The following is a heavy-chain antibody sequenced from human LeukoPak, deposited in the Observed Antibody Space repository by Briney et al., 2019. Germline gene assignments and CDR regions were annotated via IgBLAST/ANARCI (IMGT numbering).Heavy chain of an antibody. V-gene: IGHV3-74*01. Sequence: GGSLRLSCAASGFRFSGYWMHWVRQAPGKGLVWVSRISSDGTTTSYADSVKGRFTISRDNAKSTLYLQMNSLRGEDTAVYYCARAPGRNEAFDMWGQGTMVTVSS. J-gene: IGHJ3*02. CDR2: ISSDGTTT. CDR1: GFRFSGYW. CDR3: ARAPGRNEAFDM. D-gene: IGHD1-26*01.